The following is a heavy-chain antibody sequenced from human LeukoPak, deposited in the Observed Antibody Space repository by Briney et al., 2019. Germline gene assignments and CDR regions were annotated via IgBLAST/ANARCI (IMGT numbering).Heavy chain of an antibody. CDR1: DLSFKNVW. CDR3: ITEPHDYGDFTFGY. V-gene: IGHV3-15*01. CDR2: ISSKSDGGTT. J-gene: IGHJ4*02. Sequence: MTGGSLRLSCSASDLSFKNVWMSWVRQAPGKGLEWVGRISSKSDGGTTDYAAPVKGRFTISRDDSTNTLSLQMSSLKAEDTALYFCITEPHDYGDFTFGYWGQGTLVTVSS. D-gene: IGHD4-17*01.